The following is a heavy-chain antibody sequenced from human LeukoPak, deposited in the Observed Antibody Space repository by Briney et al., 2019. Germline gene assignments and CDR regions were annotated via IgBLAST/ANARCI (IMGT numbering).Heavy chain of an antibody. D-gene: IGHD2-2*01. Sequence: GGSLRLSCAASGFTFSSYAMSWVRQAPGKGLEWVSAISGSGGSTYYADSVKGRFTISRDNSKNTLYLQMNSLRAEDTAVYYCAKGYCNSTSCYALYYFDYWGQGTLVTVSS. V-gene: IGHV3-23*01. CDR3: AKGYCNSTSCYALYYFDY. J-gene: IGHJ4*02. CDR1: GFTFSSYA. CDR2: ISGSGGST.